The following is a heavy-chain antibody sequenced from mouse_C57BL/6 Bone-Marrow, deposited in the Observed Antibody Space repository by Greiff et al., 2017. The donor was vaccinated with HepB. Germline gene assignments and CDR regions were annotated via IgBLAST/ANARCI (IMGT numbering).Heavy chain of an antibody. V-gene: IGHV8-12*01. J-gene: IGHJ1*03. Sequence: QVTLKESGPGILQSSKTLSLTCSFSGFSLSTSGMGVSWIRQPSGKGLEWLAHIYWDDDKRYNPSLKSRLTISKDTSRNQVFLKITSVDTADTATYYCARRSPAYYGSSYPWYFDVWGTGTTVTVSS. CDR1: GFSLSTSGMG. D-gene: IGHD1-1*01. CDR3: ARRSPAYYGSSYPWYFDV. CDR2: IYWDDDK.